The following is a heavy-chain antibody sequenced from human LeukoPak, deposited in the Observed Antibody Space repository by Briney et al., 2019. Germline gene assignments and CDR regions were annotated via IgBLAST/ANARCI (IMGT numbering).Heavy chain of an antibody. V-gene: IGHV4-59*08. CDR1: GDSISSYY. Sequence: SQTLSLTCTVSGDSISSYYWSWIRQPPGKGLEWIGYIYYSGRTDYNPSLKSRVTISVDTSKNQFSLKLSSVTAADTAVYYCARHGPLYEYFYYNMDVWGQGTTVTVSS. CDR2: IYYSGRT. J-gene: IGHJ6*02. D-gene: IGHD5/OR15-5a*01. CDR3: ARHGPLYEYFYYNMDV.